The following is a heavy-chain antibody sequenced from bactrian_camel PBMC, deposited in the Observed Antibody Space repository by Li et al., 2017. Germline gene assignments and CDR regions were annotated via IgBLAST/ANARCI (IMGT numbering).Heavy chain of an antibody. CDR3: AARRVLACSWSPADSDY. J-gene: IGHJ6*01. CDR1: GLAFSRYD. D-gene: IGHD6*01. Sequence: VQLVESGGGLVQPGGSLRLSCTASGLAASGLAFSRYDMNWIRQAPGKGLEWVSAVDTDGSKTFYADSVKGRFTISQDKAENTVWLQMNSLQPEDTAMYYCAARRVLACSWSPADSDYWGQGTQVTVS. CDR2: VDTDGSKT. V-gene: IGHV3S40*01.